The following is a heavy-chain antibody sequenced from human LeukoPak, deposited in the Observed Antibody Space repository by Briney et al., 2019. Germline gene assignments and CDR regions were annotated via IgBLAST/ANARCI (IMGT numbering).Heavy chain of an antibody. V-gene: IGHV3-64*04. CDR1: GFTFHNYA. CDR3: AKDPRRYSRTGGYFDY. CDR2: CSSSGGYK. Sequence: PGGSLRLSCVVSGFTFHNYAMHWVRQAPGKGLEYVSGCSSSGGYKYYADSVKGRFTISRDNSKNTLYLQMNSLRAEDTAVYYCAKDPRRYSRTGGYFDYWGQGTLVTVSS. D-gene: IGHD6-13*01. J-gene: IGHJ4*02.